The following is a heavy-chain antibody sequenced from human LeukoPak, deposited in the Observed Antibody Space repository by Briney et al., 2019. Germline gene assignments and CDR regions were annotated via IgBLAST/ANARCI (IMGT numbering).Heavy chain of an antibody. CDR3: ARDDYGDYAN. D-gene: IGHD4-17*01. J-gene: IGHJ4*02. CDR2: ISGSGPYT. V-gene: IGHV3-23*01. CDR1: GFTFSSYA. Sequence: GGSLRLSCAASGFTFSSYAMSWVRQAPGKGLEWVSAISGSGPYTFYTDSVKGRFTISRDSSKNTLYLQMNSLRAEDTAVYYCARDDYGDYANWGQGTLVTVSS.